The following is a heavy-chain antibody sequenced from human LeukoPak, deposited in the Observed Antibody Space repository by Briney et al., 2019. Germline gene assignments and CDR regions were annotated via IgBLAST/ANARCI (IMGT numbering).Heavy chain of an antibody. CDR3: AKSYDFWSGYYAGSGFYYFDY. Sequence: GGSLRLSCAASGFTFSYYSMNWVRQAPGKGLEWVSSISSSSSYIYYADSVKGRFTISRDNAKNSLYLQMNSLRAEDTAVYYCAKSYDFWSGYYAGSGFYYFDYWGQGTLVTVSP. D-gene: IGHD3-3*01. V-gene: IGHV3-21*01. CDR2: ISSSSSYI. J-gene: IGHJ4*02. CDR1: GFTFSYYS.